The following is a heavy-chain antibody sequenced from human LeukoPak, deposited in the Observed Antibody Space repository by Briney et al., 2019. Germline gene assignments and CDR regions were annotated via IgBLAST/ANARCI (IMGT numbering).Heavy chain of an antibody. V-gene: IGHV4-59*08. D-gene: IGHD1/OR15-1a*01. CDR3: ARHGGTWLFDY. CDR1: GGSINNYH. J-gene: IGHJ4*02. Sequence: SETLSLTCSVYGGSINNYHWSWIRQSPGEGLEWIGFIHYTGTTNYNPSLKSRVTISVDTSKSHFSLRLSSMRAADTAVYYCARHGGTWLFDYWGQGTLVTVSS. CDR2: IHYTGTT.